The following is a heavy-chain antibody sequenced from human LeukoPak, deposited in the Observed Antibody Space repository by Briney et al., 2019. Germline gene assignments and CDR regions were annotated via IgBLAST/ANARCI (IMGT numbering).Heavy chain of an antibody. J-gene: IGHJ4*02. D-gene: IGHD1-26*01. CDR1: GFALGSFV. V-gene: IGHV3-64*01. Sequence: PGGSLRLSCTASGFALGSFVMHWVRQGAGKRLEYISAISVNGNTTYYDTSVKGRFVISRDNSRNKLYLQMGRLRPEDTAMYFCVRGGASGIDYWGRGALVTVS. CDR3: VRGGASGIDY. CDR2: ISVNGNTT.